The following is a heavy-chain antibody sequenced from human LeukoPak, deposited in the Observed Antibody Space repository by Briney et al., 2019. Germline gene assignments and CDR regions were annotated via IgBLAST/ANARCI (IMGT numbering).Heavy chain of an antibody. CDR1: GYTFTSYY. J-gene: IGHJ6*02. CDR3: ARVRRGVMATIPYYYYGMDV. CDR2: INPSGGST. D-gene: IGHD5-24*01. V-gene: IGHV1-46*01. Sequence: GASVKVSCKASGYTFTSYYMHWVRQAPGQGLEWMGIINPSGGSTSYAQKFQGRVTMTRGTSTSTVYMELSSLRSEDTAVYYCARVRRGVMATIPYYYYGMDVWGQGTTVTVSS.